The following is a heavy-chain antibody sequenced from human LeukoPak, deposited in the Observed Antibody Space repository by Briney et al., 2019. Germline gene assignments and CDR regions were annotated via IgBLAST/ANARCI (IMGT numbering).Heavy chain of an antibody. CDR1: GGSISSSSYY. Sequence: SETLSLTCTVSGGSISSSSYYWGWIRQPPGKGLEWIGYISYSGSTNYNSSLKSRATTSVDTSKNQFSLKLSSVIAADTAVYYCARGGSGYDWFDPWGQGTLVTVSS. V-gene: IGHV4-61*05. CDR3: ARGGSGYDWFDP. CDR2: ISYSGST. D-gene: IGHD5-12*01. J-gene: IGHJ5*02.